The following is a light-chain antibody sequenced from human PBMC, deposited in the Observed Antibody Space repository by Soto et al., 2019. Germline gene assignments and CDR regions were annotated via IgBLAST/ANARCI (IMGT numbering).Light chain of an antibody. CDR1: SSDVGGYNY. J-gene: IGLJ3*02. CDR3: TSYTTSSPYLV. CDR2: DVT. V-gene: IGLV2-14*03. Sequence: QSALTQPASVSGSPGKSITISCTGTSSDVGGYNYVSWYQHHPGKAPKLMIYDVTNRPSGVSNRFSGSKSGNTASLTISGLQAEDEADYYCTSYTTSSPYLVFGGGTQLTVL.